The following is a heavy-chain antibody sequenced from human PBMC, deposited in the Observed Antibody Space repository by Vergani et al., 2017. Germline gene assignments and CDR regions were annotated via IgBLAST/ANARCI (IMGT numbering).Heavy chain of an antibody. V-gene: IGHV3-66*02. CDR3: TRSECSGTTCYGHYFDL. D-gene: IGHD2-15*01. CDR1: GFRVTTYY. CDR2: IKSDGRT. J-gene: IGHJ4*01. Sequence: DVLLVESGGGLVQPGGSLRVSCSASGFRVTTYYMSWVRQAPGKGLEWVSVIKSDGRTSYAESVRGRFTISRDTSRNAVYLQMNILRVEDTGVYYCTRSECSGTTCYGHYFDLWGHGILVTVSS.